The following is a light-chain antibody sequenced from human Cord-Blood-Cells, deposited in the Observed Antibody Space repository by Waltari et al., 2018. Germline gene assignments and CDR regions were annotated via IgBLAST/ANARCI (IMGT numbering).Light chain of an antibody. CDR2: EGS. V-gene: IGLV2-23*01. Sequence: QSALTQPASVSGSPGQSTTISCTGTSSDVGSYNLVSWYQQHPGKAPKHMIYEGSKRPSGVSNRFSGSKSGNTASLTISGLQAEDEADYYCCSYAGSSTLVFGGGTKLTVL. J-gene: IGLJ3*02. CDR3: CSYAGSSTLV. CDR1: SSDVGSYNL.